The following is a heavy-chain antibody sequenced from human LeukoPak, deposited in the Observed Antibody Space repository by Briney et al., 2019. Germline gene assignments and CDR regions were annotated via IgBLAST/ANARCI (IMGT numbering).Heavy chain of an antibody. CDR1: GYTFTSYG. V-gene: IGHV1-18*01. D-gene: IGHD3-22*01. J-gene: IGHJ4*02. CDR3: ATFETYYYDSSGYPPDY. Sequence: ASVKVSCKASGYTFTSYGISWVRQAPGQGLEWMGWISAYNGNTNYAQKLQGRVTMTTDTSTSTAYMELRSLRSDDTAVYYCATFETYYYDSSGYPPDYWGQGTLVTVSS. CDR2: ISAYNGNT.